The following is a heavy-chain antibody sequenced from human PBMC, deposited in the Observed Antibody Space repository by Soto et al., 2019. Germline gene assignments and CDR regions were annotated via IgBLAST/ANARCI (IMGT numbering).Heavy chain of an antibody. D-gene: IGHD1-1*01. Sequence: QVQLQESGSGLVKPSQSLSLTCTVSGVSLNTADTWWSWIRQSPGKGLEFIGYYHSGGSTYYEASFRSRVILPSDTSNSHFSMKLSSVTVADTAVYVCVRSRQMESGNDYGLDVWGQGTTVTVSS. CDR3: VRSRQMESGNDYGLDV. V-gene: IGHV4-30-4*01. CDR2: YHSGGST. J-gene: IGHJ6*02. CDR1: GVSLNTADTW.